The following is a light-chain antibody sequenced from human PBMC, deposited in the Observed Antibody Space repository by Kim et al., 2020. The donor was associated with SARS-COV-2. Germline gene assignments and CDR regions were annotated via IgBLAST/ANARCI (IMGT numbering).Light chain of an antibody. CDR1: SSDVGGYNY. Sequence: QSALTQPRSVSGSPGQSVTISCTGTSSDVGGYNYVSWYQQHPGKAPKVMIYDVSKRPSGVPDRFSGSKSGNTASLTISGLQAEDEADYHCYSYAGRFTGVFRGGTQLTVL. CDR3: YSYAGRFTGV. CDR2: DVS. J-gene: IGLJ2*01. V-gene: IGLV2-11*01.